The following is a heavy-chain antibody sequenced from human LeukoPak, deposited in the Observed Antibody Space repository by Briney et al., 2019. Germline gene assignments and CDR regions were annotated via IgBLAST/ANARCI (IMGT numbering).Heavy chain of an antibody. CDR2: ISSSGSTI. CDR1: GFTFSSYE. CDR3: ARDSSGWYYFDY. Sequence: PGGSLRLSCAASGFTFSSYEMNWVRQAPGKGLEWVSYISSSGSTIYYADSVKGRFTIPRDNAKNSLYLQMNSLRAEDTAVYYCARDSSGWYYFDYWGQGTLVTVSS. D-gene: IGHD6-19*01. J-gene: IGHJ4*02. V-gene: IGHV3-48*03.